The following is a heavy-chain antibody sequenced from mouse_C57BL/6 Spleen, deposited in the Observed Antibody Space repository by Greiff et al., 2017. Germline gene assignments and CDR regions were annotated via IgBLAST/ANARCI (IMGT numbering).Heavy chain of an antibody. CDR1: GFTFSSYA. CDR3: ARFDYDDGFAY. J-gene: IGHJ3*01. Sequence: VQLKESGGGLVKPGGSLKLSCAASGFTFSSYAMSWVRQTPEKRLEWVATISDGGSYTYYPDNVKGRFTISRDNAKNNLYLQMSHLKSEDTAMYYCARFDYDDGFAYWGQGTLVTVSA. D-gene: IGHD2-4*01. CDR2: ISDGGSYT. V-gene: IGHV5-4*01.